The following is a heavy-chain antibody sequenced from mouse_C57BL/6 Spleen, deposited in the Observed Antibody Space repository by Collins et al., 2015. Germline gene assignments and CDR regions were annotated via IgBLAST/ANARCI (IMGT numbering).Heavy chain of an antibody. J-gene: IGHJ4*01. V-gene: IGHV3-2*02. CDR1: GYSITSDYA. CDR3: AREWGDYRYDGRYYAMDY. CDR2: ISYSGST. Sequence: DVQLQESGPGLVKPSQSLSLTCTVTGYSITSDYAWNWIRQFPGNKLEWMGYISYSGSTSYNPSLKSRISITRDTSKNQFFLQLNSVTTEDTATYYCAREWGDYRYDGRYYAMDYWGQGTSVTVSS. D-gene: IGHD2-14*01.